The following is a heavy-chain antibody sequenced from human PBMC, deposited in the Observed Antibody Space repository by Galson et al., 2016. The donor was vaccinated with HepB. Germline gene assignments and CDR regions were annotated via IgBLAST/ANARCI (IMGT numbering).Heavy chain of an antibody. V-gene: IGHV3-11*04. CDR3: ARGDYRVTTSGTYFDH. CDR2: ISSSGSNV. D-gene: IGHD1-1*01. Sequence: SLRLSCAASGFTFSDYYMNWSRQAPGKGLEWISYISSSGSNVYYADSVKGRFTISRDNAKNSLSLQMNSLRAEDTAVYYRARGDYRVTTSGTYFDHWGQGTLVTVSS. CDR1: GFTFSDYY. J-gene: IGHJ4*02.